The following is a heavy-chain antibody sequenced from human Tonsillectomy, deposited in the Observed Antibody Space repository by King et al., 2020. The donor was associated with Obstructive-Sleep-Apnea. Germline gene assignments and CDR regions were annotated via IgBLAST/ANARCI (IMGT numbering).Heavy chain of an antibody. J-gene: IGHJ4*02. V-gene: IGHV4-31*03. CDR2: IYYSATT. CDR3: ARDRPLGPLDY. Sequence: VQLQESGPGLVKPSQTLSLTCTVSGASISSGGYYWSWIRQHPGKGLEWIGYIYYSATTYYNPSLKSRVPISVDTSKNQFSLKLSSVTAADTAVYYCARDRPLGPLDYWGQGTLVTVSS. CDR1: GASISSGGYY.